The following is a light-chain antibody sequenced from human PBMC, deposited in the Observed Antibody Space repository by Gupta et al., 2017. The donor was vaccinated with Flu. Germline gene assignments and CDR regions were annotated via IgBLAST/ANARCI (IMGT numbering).Light chain of an antibody. V-gene: IGLV1-47*01. J-gene: IGLJ3*02. CDR1: RSNIGSNY. Sequence: RVTILCSGSRSNIGSNYVYWYQQLPGTAPKLLIYRNNQRPSGVPDRFSGSKSGTSASLAISGLRSEDEADYYCAAWDDSLSGRVFGGGTKLTVL. CDR3: AAWDDSLSGRV. CDR2: RNN.